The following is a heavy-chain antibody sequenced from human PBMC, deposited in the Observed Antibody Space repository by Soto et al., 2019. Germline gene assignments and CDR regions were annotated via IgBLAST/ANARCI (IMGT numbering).Heavy chain of an antibody. CDR3: ARAVYSGYDLGYYYYYMDV. Sequence: GGSLRLSCAASGFTFSSYSMNWVRQAPGKGLEWVSYISSSSSTIYYADSVKGRFTISRDSAKNSLYLQMNSLRAEDTAVYYCARAVYSGYDLGYYYYYMDVWGKGTTVTVSS. J-gene: IGHJ6*03. CDR2: ISSSSSTI. CDR1: GFTFSSYS. D-gene: IGHD5-12*01. V-gene: IGHV3-48*01.